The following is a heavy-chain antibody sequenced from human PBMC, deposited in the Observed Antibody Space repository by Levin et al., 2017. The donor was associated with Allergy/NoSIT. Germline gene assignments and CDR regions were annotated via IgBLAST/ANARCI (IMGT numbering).Heavy chain of an antibody. D-gene: IGHD3-22*01. J-gene: IGHJ4*02. Sequence: ASVKVSCKASGYTFTSYAMHWVRQAPGQRLEWMGWINAGNGNTKYSQKFQGRVTITRDTSASTAYMELSSLRSEDTAVYYCARVGDYYDSSGYYYYYFDYWGQGTLVTVSS. V-gene: IGHV1-3*01. CDR2: INAGNGNT. CDR1: GYTFTSYA. CDR3: ARVGDYYDSSGYYYYYFDY.